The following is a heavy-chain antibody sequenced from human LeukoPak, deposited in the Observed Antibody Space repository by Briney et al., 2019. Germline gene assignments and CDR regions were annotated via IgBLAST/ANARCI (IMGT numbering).Heavy chain of an antibody. CDR3: ARVLRFLEWLPEWYYFDY. J-gene: IGHJ4*02. CDR2: TYYRSKWYN. V-gene: IGHV6-1*01. CDR1: GDSVSSNSAA. D-gene: IGHD3-3*01. Sequence: SQTLSLTCAISGDSVSSNSAAWNWIRQSPSRGLEWLGRTYYRSKWYNDYAVSVKSRITINPDTSKNQFSLQLNSVTPEDTAVYYCARVLRFLEWLPEWYYFDYWGQGTLVTVSS.